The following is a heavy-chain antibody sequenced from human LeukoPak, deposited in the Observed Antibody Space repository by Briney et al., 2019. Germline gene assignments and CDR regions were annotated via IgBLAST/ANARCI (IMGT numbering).Heavy chain of an antibody. CDR1: GYTFTSYY. Sequence: ASVKVSCKASGYTFTSYYMHWVRQAPGQGLGWMGIINPSGGSTSYAQKFQGRVTMTRDTSTSTVYMELSSLRSEDTAVYYCATQGWGYCSGGSCYFDYWGQGTLVTVSS. J-gene: IGHJ4*02. CDR2: INPSGGST. D-gene: IGHD2-15*01. CDR3: ATQGWGYCSGGSCYFDY. V-gene: IGHV1-46*01.